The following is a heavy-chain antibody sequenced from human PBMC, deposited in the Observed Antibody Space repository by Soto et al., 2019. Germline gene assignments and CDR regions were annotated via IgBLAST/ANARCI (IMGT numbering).Heavy chain of an antibody. CDR3: AKDMRGGSSSSRYYYGLDV. CDR2: ISWNSGTI. D-gene: IGHD6-13*01. Sequence: EVQLVESGGGLVQPGRSLRLSCAASGFTFDDYAMHWFRQAPGKGLEWVSGISWNSGTIVYADSVKGRFTISRDNAKNSLYLQMNSLRGEDTALYYCAKDMRGGSSSSRYYYGLDVWGQGTTVTV. V-gene: IGHV3-9*01. CDR1: GFTFDDYA. J-gene: IGHJ6*02.